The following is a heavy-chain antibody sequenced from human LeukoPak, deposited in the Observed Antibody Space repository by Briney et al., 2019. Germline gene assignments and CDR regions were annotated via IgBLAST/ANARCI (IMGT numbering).Heavy chain of an antibody. CDR2: ISAYNGNT. D-gene: IGHD3-22*01. CDR1: GYTFTSYG. J-gene: IGHJ3*02. Sequence: AAVKVSFKASGYTFTSYGISWVRQAPGQGLEWMGWISAYNGNTNYAQKLQGRVTMTTDTSTSTAYMELRSLRSDDTAVYYCARDPYYYDSSGYYIGRGFDIWGQGTMVTVSS. CDR3: ARDPYYYDSSGYYIGRGFDI. V-gene: IGHV1-18*01.